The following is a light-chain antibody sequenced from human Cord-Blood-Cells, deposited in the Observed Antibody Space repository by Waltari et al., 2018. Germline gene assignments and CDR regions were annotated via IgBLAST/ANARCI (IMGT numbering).Light chain of an antibody. CDR3: CSYAGSSTVV. CDR1: SSDVGSYNL. J-gene: IGLJ2*01. V-gene: IGLV2-23*02. CDR2: EVS. Sequence: QSALTQPASVSWSTGPSITISCTGTSSDVGSYNLVPWYQQHPGKAPKLMIYEVSTRPSGVSNRFSGSKSGNTASLTISGLQAEDEADYYCCSYAGSSTVVFGGGTKLTVL.